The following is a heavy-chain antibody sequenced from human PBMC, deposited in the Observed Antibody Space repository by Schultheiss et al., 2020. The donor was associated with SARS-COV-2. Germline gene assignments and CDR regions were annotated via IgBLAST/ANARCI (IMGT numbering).Heavy chain of an antibody. Sequence: SETLSLTCAAYGGSLSAYYCSWIRQSPGTGLEWIGEINHSVSTNYNPSLKSRVTISIDTSKNHFSLKLTSVTAADTAVYYCGRIVLARHWFDPWGQGTLVTVSS. CDR3: GRIVLARHWFDP. J-gene: IGHJ5*02. V-gene: IGHV4-34*01. CDR2: INHSVST. D-gene: IGHD3-22*01. CDR1: GGSLSAYY.